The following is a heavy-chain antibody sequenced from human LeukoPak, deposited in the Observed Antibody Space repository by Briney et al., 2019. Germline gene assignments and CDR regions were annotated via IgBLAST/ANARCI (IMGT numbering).Heavy chain of an antibody. Sequence: PGRSLRLSCAASGFTFSGYAMHWVRQAPGKGLEWVAVISYDGSNKYYADSVKGRFTISRDNSKNTLYLQMNSLRAEDTAVYYCTREEVGAFDIWGQGTMVTVSS. CDR1: GFTFSGYA. J-gene: IGHJ3*02. CDR3: TREEVGAFDI. V-gene: IGHV3-30*04. D-gene: IGHD3-16*01. CDR2: ISYDGSNK.